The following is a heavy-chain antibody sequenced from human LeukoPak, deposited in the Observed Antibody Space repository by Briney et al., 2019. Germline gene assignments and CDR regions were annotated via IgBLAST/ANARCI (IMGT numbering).Heavy chain of an antibody. CDR3: ARDPGDGCPNGVCYTIGDP. CDR1: GYTFTIYY. CDR2: INPSGGST. Sequence: GASVKVSSTASGYTFTIYYMHWVRQAPGQGLEWMGRINPSGGSTSYAQKFQGRVTITRDTSTSTVYMELSSLRSEDTAVYYCARDPGDGCPNGVCYTIGDPWGQGTLVTVSS. V-gene: IGHV1-46*01. D-gene: IGHD2-8*01. J-gene: IGHJ5*02.